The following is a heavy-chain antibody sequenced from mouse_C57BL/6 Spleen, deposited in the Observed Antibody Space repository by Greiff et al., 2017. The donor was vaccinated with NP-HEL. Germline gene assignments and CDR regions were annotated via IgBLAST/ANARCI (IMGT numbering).Heavy chain of an antibody. J-gene: IGHJ4*01. CDR3: ARRDGNYEDWDAMDY. CDR1: GYTFTSYG. Sequence: VQLQQSGAELARPGASVKLSCKASGYTFTSYGISWVKQRTGQGLEWIGEIYPRSGNTYYNEKFKGKATLTADKSSSTAYMELRSLTSEDSAVYFCARRDGNYEDWDAMDYWGQGTSVTVSS. V-gene: IGHV1-81*01. CDR2: IYPRSGNT. D-gene: IGHD2-1*01.